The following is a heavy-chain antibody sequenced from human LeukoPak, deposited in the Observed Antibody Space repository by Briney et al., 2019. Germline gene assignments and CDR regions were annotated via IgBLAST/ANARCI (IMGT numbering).Heavy chain of an antibody. Sequence: SETLSPTCTVSGGSISSGDYYWSWIRQPPGKGLEWIGYIYYSGSTYYNPSLKSRVTISVDTSKNQFSLKLSSVTAADTAVYYCARVKRGGDWFDPWGQGTLVTVSS. D-gene: IGHD3-16*01. CDR2: IYYSGST. CDR3: ARVKRGGDWFDP. J-gene: IGHJ5*02. CDR1: GGSISSGDYY. V-gene: IGHV4-30-4*01.